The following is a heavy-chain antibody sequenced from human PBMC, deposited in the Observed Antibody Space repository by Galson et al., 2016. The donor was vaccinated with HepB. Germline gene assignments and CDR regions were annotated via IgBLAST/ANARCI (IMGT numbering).Heavy chain of an antibody. V-gene: IGHV3-23*01. CDR1: GFVSSNFG. D-gene: IGHD1-1*01. Sequence: SLRLSCAASGFVSSNFGLGWVRQAPGKGLEWVASISTRRTTYYSDSVQGRFTISRDNSNNTLYLQMNGLRAEDTAVYYCAKERLVRRIFDHWGQGTLLTVSS. CDR2: ISTRRTT. J-gene: IGHJ4*02. CDR3: AKERLVRRIFDH.